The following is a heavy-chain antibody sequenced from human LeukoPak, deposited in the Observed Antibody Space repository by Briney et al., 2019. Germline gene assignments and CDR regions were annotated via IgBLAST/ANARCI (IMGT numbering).Heavy chain of an antibody. J-gene: IGHJ4*02. CDR3: ARHRVAAADKFDY. Sequence: SETLSLTCTVSGGSISSSYWSCIRQPPGKGLEWIGYIYTSGSPNYNPSLKSRVTISVDTSKNQFSLKLSSVTAADTAVYFCARHRVAAADKFDYWGQGTLVTVSS. CDR2: IYTSGSP. V-gene: IGHV4-4*09. D-gene: IGHD6-13*01. CDR1: GGSISSSY.